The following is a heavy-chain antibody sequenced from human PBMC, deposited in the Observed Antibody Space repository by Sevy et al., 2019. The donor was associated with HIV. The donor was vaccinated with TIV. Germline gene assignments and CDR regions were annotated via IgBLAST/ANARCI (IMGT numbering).Heavy chain of an antibody. V-gene: IGHV5-51*01. CDR1: GYSFTSYW. J-gene: IGHJ4*02. Sequence: GESLKISCKGSGYSFTSYWIGWVRQMPGKGLEWIGIIYPGDSDTRYSPSFQGQVTISADKSISTAYLQWSSLKASDTAMYYCARLRYYDSSGYYYYFDYWGQGTLVTISS. CDR2: IYPGDSDT. CDR3: ARLRYYDSSGYYYYFDY. D-gene: IGHD3-22*01.